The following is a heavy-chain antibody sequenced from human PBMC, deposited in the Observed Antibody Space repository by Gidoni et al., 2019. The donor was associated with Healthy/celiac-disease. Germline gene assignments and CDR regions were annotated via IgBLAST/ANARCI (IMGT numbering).Heavy chain of an antibody. CDR1: VFTPSRHG. D-gene: IGHD2-8*02. Sequence: QLQLVESGGAVVQPGRSLTPSCAASVFTPSRHGMNWVRQAPGKGLEWVAVIWYDGINKYNADSVKGRVTISRDKSKNTLYLQINSLRAEDTAVYYCARDLGECTGGVCYIFLYWGQGTLVTVSS. V-gene: IGHV3-33*01. CDR3: ARDLGECTGGVCYIFLY. J-gene: IGHJ4*02. CDR2: IWYDGINK.